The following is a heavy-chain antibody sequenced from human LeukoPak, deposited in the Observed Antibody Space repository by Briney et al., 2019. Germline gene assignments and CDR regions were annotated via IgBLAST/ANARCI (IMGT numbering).Heavy chain of an antibody. CDR1: GYAFNTYG. CDR3: ARPPNYSNYGGYYYYYMDV. V-gene: IGHV1-18*01. CDR2: ISVYNGNR. Sequence: ASVKVSCKASGYAFNTYGISWVRQAPGQGLAWMGLISVYNGNRNYAQNLQDRVTMTTDTSTSTAYIELSRLRSEDTAVYYCARPPNYSNYGGYYYYYMDVWGKGTTVTVSS. D-gene: IGHD4-11*01. J-gene: IGHJ6*03.